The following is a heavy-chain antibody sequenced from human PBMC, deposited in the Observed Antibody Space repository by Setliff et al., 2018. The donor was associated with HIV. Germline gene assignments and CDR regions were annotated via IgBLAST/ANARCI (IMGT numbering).Heavy chain of an antibody. CDR3: ATEGAGGSYQRASALDV. CDR2: INPNSGGT. J-gene: IGHJ3*01. Sequence: ASVKVSCKASGYTFTGYYMHWVRQAPGQGLEWMGWINPNSGGTNYAQKFQGRVTMTRDTSISTAYMELGRLRSDDTAVYYCATEGAGGSYQRASALDVWGQGTMVTVSS. CDR1: GYTFTGYY. V-gene: IGHV1-2*02. D-gene: IGHD1-26*01.